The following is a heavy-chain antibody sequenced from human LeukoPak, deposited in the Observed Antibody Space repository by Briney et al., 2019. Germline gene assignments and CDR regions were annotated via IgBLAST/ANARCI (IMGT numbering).Heavy chain of an antibody. Sequence: GGSLRLSCTASGFSFRNYGMHWVRQTAGKGLEWLAFMRYDGNEVYYADAVKGRITISRDNSKNTLYLQMNSLRAEDTAVYYCAKDRPLITMVRGVIIDYFDYWGQGTLVTVSS. CDR3: AKDRPLITMVRGVIIDYFDY. J-gene: IGHJ4*02. CDR1: GFSFRNYG. V-gene: IGHV3-30*02. CDR2: MRYDGNEV. D-gene: IGHD3-10*01.